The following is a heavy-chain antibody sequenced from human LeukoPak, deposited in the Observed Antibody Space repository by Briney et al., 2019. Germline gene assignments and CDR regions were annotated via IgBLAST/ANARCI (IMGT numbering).Heavy chain of an antibody. Sequence: GGSLRLSCAASGFTFSSYWMSWVRQAPGKGLEWVANIKQDGSEKYYVDSVKCRFTISRDNSKNTLYLQMNSLRAEDTAVYYCAREGYCSGGSCYLDYWGQGTLVTVSS. V-gene: IGHV3-7*03. J-gene: IGHJ4*02. D-gene: IGHD2-15*01. CDR3: AREGYCSGGSCYLDY. CDR2: IKQDGSEK. CDR1: GFTFSSYW.